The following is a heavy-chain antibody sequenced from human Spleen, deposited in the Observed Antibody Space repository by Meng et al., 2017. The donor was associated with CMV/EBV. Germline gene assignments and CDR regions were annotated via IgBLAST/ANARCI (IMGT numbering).Heavy chain of an antibody. J-gene: IGHJ4*02. CDR1: GYTFTSYG. D-gene: IGHD3-22*01. V-gene: IGHV1-18*01. CDR3: ARDMRGVVVISAFDY. CDR2: ISAYNGNT. Sequence: ASVKVSCKASGYTFTSYGISWVRQAPGQGLEWMGLISAYNGNTNYAQKLQGRVTMTTDTSTSTAYMELRSLRSDDTAVYYCARDMRGVVVISAFDYWGQGTLVTVSS.